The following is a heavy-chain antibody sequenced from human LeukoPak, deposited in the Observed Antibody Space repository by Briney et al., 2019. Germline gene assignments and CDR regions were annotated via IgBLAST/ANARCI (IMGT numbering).Heavy chain of an antibody. J-gene: IGHJ3*02. D-gene: IGHD4-17*01. V-gene: IGHV3-21*01. Sequence: GGSLRLSCAASGFTFSSYSMNWVRQAPGKGLEWVSSISSSRSYIYYADSVKGRFTISRDNAKNSLYLQMNSLRAEDTAVYYCAREDDYGDRGDAFDIWGQGTMVTVSS. CDR3: AREDDYGDRGDAFDI. CDR1: GFTFSSYS. CDR2: ISSSRSYI.